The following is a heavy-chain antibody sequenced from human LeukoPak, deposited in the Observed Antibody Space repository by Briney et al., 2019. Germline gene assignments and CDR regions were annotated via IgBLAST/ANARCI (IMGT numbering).Heavy chain of an antibody. V-gene: IGHV1-18*01. CDR2: ISAYNGNT. J-gene: IGHJ6*02. CDR3: ARGITMVRGIYYYYDMDV. Sequence: ASVKVSCKASGYTFTSYGISWVRQAPGQGLEWMGWISAYNGNTNYAQKLQGRVTMTTDTSTSTAYMELRSLRSDDTAVYYCARGITMVRGIYYYYDMDVWGQGTTVTVSS. CDR1: GYTFTSYG. D-gene: IGHD3-10*01.